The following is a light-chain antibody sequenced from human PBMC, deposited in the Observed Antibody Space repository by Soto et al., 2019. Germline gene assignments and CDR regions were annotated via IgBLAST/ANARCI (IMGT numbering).Light chain of an antibody. J-gene: IGKJ4*01. Sequence: EIVLTQSPGTLSLSPGERATLSCRASQNVRNNYLGWYQQKAGQAPRLLIYDTSNRATGIPDRFSGSGSGTDFTLTISRLEPEDFAVYYCQQYGSSPFGGGTKVDIK. CDR1: QNVRNNY. V-gene: IGKV3-20*01. CDR3: QQYGSSP. CDR2: DTS.